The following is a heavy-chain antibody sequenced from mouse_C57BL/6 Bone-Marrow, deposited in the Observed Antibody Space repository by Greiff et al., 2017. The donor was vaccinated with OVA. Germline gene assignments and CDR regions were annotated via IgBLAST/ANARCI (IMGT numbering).Heavy chain of an antibody. Sequence: EVQRVESGGGLVKPGGSLKLSCAASGFTFSDYGMHWVRQAPEKGLEWVAYISSGSSTIYYADTVKGRFTISRDNAKNTLFLQMTSLRSEDTAMYYCARGGNYHYYAMDYWGQGTSVTVSS. J-gene: IGHJ4*01. CDR3: ARGGNYHYYAMDY. D-gene: IGHD2-1*01. V-gene: IGHV5-17*01. CDR1: GFTFSDYG. CDR2: ISSGSSTI.